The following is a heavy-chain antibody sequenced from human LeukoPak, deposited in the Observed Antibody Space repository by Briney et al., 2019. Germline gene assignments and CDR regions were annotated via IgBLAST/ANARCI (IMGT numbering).Heavy chain of an antibody. J-gene: IGHJ4*02. D-gene: IGHD6-19*01. V-gene: IGHV3-48*04. CDR1: GFTFSSYA. Sequence: PGGSLRLSCAASGFTFSSYAMHWVRQAPGKGLEWVSYISSSSSAIYYADSVKGRFTISRDNAKNSLYLQMNSLRAEDTAVYYCARDRYSSRWGQGTLVTVSS. CDR2: ISSSSSAI. CDR3: ARDRYSSR.